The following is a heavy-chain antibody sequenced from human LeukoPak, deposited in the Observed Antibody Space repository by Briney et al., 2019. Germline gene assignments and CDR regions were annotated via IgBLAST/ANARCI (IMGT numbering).Heavy chain of an antibody. J-gene: IGHJ6*03. CDR2: INHSGST. Sequence: PSETLSLTCAVYGGSFSGYYWSWIRQPPGKGLEWIGEINHSGSTNYNPSLKSRVTISVDTSKNQFSLKLSSVTAADTAVYYCARRKVRYYYYMDVWGKGTTVTVSS. V-gene: IGHV4-34*01. D-gene: IGHD1-14*01. CDR3: ARRKVRYYYYMDV. CDR1: GGSFSGYY.